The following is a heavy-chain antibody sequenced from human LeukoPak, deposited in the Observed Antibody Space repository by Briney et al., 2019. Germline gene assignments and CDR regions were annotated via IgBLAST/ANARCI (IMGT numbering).Heavy chain of an antibody. Sequence: GGSLRLSCAASGFTFSNYAMNWVRQAPGRGLEWVSGFSGSGGSTYYADSVKGRFTISRDNSKNTLYLQMNSLRAEDTAVYYCASPGGGSGSYYIPKVDYWGQGTLVTVSS. CDR2: FSGSGGST. J-gene: IGHJ4*02. D-gene: IGHD3-10*01. V-gene: IGHV3-23*01. CDR1: GFTFSNYA. CDR3: ASPGGGSGSYYIPKVDY.